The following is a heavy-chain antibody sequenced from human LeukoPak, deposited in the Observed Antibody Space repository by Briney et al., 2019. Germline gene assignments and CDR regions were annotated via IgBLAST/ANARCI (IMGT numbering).Heavy chain of an antibody. CDR1: GYTFTGYY. D-gene: IGHD3-22*01. V-gene: IGHV1-2*02. CDR2: INPSSGGT. J-gene: IGHJ3*02. Sequence: ASVEVSCKASGYTFTGYYMHWVRQAPGQGLEWMGWINPSSGGTNYAQKFQGRVTVTRDTSISTAYMDLSRLRSDDTAVYYCARAGVWDYSDSSGYHNAAFDIWGQGTMVTVSS. CDR3: ARAGVWDYSDSSGYHNAAFDI.